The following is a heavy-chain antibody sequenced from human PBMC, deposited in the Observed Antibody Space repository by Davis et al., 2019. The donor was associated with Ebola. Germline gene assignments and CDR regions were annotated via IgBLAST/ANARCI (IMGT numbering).Heavy chain of an antibody. Sequence: AASVKVSCKASGYTFTSYAMNWVRQAPGQGLEWMGWINTNTGNPTYAQGFTGRFVFSLDTSVSTAYLQISSLKAEDTAVYYCVRDMARITMVRGVIITGGYYGMDVWGQGTTVTVSS. CDR1: GYTFTSYA. CDR3: VRDMARITMVRGVIITGGYYGMDV. CDR2: INTNTGNP. J-gene: IGHJ6*02. V-gene: IGHV7-4-1*02. D-gene: IGHD3-10*01.